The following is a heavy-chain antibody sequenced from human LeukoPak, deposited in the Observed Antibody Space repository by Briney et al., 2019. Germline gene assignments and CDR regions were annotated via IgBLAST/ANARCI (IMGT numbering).Heavy chain of an antibody. V-gene: IGHV4-39*01. J-gene: IGHJ4*02. D-gene: IGHD4-17*01. CDR2: IYYSGST. CDR3: ARGSDYGDEPLDY. Sequence: SETLSLTCTVSGGSISIDTFYWGWLRQPPGKGLEWIGSIYYSGSTYYNPSLKSRVTISVHTSKNQFSLKLSSVTAADTAVYYCARGSDYGDEPLDYWGQGTLVTVSS. CDR1: GGSISIDTFY.